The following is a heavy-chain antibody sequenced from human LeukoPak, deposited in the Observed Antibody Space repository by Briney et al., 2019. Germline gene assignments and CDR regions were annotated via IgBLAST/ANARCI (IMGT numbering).Heavy chain of an antibody. D-gene: IGHD4-17*01. CDR1: GFTFSSYG. Sequence: GGSLRLSCAASGFTFSSYGMHWVRQAPGKGLEWVAVIWYDGSNKYYADSVEGRFTISRDNSKNTLYLQMNSLRAEDTAVYYCARDPSSKDYGDYAFDYWGQGTLVTVSS. CDR2: IWYDGSNK. J-gene: IGHJ4*02. V-gene: IGHV3-33*01. CDR3: ARDPSSKDYGDYAFDY.